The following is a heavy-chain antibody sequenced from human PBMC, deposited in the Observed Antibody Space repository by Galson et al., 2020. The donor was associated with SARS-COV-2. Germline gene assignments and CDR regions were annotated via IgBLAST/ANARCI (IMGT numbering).Heavy chain of an antibody. V-gene: IGHV3-48*03. CDR3: ARGLFWSAYDAGGASGPHFDP. Sequence: GESLKISCAASGFTFSSYEMNWVRQAPGKGLEWVSYMSSSGSTTYYADSVKGRFTMSRDSAKNSVDLQMHSLRDEDTAVYYCARGLFWSAYDAGGASGPHFDPWGQGSLVAVSS. J-gene: IGHJ5*02. CDR1: GFTFSSYE. D-gene: IGHD3-3*01. CDR2: MSSSGSTT.